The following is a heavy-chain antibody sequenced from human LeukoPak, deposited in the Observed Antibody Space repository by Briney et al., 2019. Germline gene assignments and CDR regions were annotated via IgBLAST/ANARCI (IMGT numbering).Heavy chain of an antibody. Sequence: GGSLRLSCAASGFTFSNYAMNWVRQAPGKGLEWVAIIKKDGSEKYYVDSMKGRFTISRDNAKNSLFLQMNSLRAEDTAIYYCTTDTWYSAGHWGQGTLVTVSS. CDR1: GFTFSNYA. J-gene: IGHJ4*02. CDR2: IKKDGSEK. CDR3: TTDTWYSAGH. V-gene: IGHV3-7*03. D-gene: IGHD2-15*01.